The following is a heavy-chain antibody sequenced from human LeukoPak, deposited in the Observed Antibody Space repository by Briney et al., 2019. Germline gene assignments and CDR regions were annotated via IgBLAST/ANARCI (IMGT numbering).Heavy chain of an antibody. J-gene: IGHJ5*02. D-gene: IGHD6-19*01. V-gene: IGHV3-7*03. CDR2: IKQDGSEK. Sequence: GGSLRLSCAASGFTFSSYWMSWVRQAPGKGLEWVANIKQDGSEKYYVDSVKGRFTISRDNAKNSLYLQMNSLRAEDTAVYYCAKDGYSSGWYVYWFDPWGRGTLVTVSS. CDR1: GFTFSSYW. CDR3: AKDGYSSGWYVYWFDP.